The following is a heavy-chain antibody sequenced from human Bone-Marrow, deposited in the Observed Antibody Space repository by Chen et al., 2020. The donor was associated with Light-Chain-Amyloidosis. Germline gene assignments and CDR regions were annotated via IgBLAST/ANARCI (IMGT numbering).Heavy chain of an antibody. J-gene: IGHJ3*02. V-gene: IGHV3-74*02. CDR2: INTDGSTT. Sequence: VQLVESGGGAVQPGGFLRLSCAASGFSFSSYWMHWVRQAPGKGLVWVSRINTDGSTTTYADSVRGRFTISRDNAKNTLFLQMSSLRAEDTAIYYCVYDSHREAAFDIWGQGTMVTVSS. CDR3: VYDSHREAAFDI. D-gene: IGHD3-22*01. CDR1: GFSFSSYW.